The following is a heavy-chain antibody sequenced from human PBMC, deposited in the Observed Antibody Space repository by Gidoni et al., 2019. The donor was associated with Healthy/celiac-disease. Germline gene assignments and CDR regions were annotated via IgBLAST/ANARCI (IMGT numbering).Heavy chain of an antibody. V-gene: IGHV3-9*01. Sequence: EVQLVESGGGLVQPGRSLRLSCAASGFTFADYPMHWVRQAPGKGLEWVSGIRWNSGSIGYADSVKGRFTISRDNAKNSLYLQMNSLRAEDTALYYCAKGGRIAARPYYFDYWGQGTLVTVSS. CDR3: AKGGRIAARPYYFDY. CDR1: GFTFADYP. CDR2: IRWNSGSI. D-gene: IGHD6-6*01. J-gene: IGHJ4*02.